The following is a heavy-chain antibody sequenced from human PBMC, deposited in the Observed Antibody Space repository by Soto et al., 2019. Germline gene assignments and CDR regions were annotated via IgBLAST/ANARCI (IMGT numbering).Heavy chain of an antibody. CDR3: ARGILGGTTPYYFDY. J-gene: IGHJ4*02. CDR2: IYHSGST. D-gene: IGHD1-1*01. V-gene: IGHV4-38-2*01. Sequence: PSETLSLTCAVSGYSISSGYYWGWIRQPPGKGLEWIGSIYHSGSTYYNPSLKSRVTISVDTSKNQFPLKLSSVTAADTAVYYCARGILGGTTPYYFDYWGQGTLVTVSS. CDR1: GYSISSGYY.